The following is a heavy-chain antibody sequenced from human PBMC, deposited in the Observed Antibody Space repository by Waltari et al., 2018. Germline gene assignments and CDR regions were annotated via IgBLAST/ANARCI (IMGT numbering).Heavy chain of an antibody. D-gene: IGHD5-12*01. CDR1: GFMFSTFT. V-gene: IGHV3-21*02. CDR3: AREARGYDY. Sequence: EVQLEESGGGLVKPGGSLRLPGAASGFMFSTFTMNWVRQAPGKGLEWVSSIDSTSTYIYHADSVKGRFTISRDNAKNSLYLQMNGLRVEDTGVYYCAREARGYDYWGQGTLVTVSS. J-gene: IGHJ4*02. CDR2: IDSTSTYI.